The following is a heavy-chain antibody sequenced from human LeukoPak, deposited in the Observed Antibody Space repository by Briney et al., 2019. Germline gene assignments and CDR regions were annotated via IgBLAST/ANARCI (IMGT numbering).Heavy chain of an antibody. CDR2: ISSSSSYI. J-gene: IGHJ5*02. Sequence: PGGSLRLSCAASGFTFSNYRMNWVRQAPGKGLEWVSSISSSSSYIYYADSVKGRFTISRDNAKNSLYLQMNSLRAEDTAVYYCARGGVAGTKDWFDPWGQGTLVTVSS. CDR3: ARGGVAGTKDWFDP. CDR1: GFTFSNYR. V-gene: IGHV3-21*01. D-gene: IGHD6-19*01.